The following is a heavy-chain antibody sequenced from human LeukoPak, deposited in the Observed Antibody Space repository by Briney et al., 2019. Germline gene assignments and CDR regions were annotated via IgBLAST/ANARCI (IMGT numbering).Heavy chain of an antibody. CDR3: ARGHVGSYVYYYYGMDV. Sequence: SETLSLTCAVYGGSFSGYYWSWIRQPPGKGLEWIGEINHSGSTNYNPSLKSRVTISVDTSKNQFSLKVSSVIAADTAVYHCARGHVGSYVYYYYGMDVWGQGTMVTVSS. CDR2: INHSGST. D-gene: IGHD3-16*01. J-gene: IGHJ6*02. V-gene: IGHV4-34*01. CDR1: GGSFSGYY.